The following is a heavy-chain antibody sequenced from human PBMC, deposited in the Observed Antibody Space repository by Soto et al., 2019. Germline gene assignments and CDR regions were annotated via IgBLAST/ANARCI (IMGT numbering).Heavy chain of an antibody. Sequence: GESLKISCKGSGYSFTSYWIGWVRQMPGKGLEWMGIIYPGDSDTRYSPSFQGQVTISADKSITTAYLQWSSLKASDTAIYYCARLGPQLERPDAFDTWGQGTMVTVSS. CDR3: ARLGPQLERPDAFDT. CDR1: GYSFTSYW. D-gene: IGHD1-1*01. V-gene: IGHV5-51*01. J-gene: IGHJ3*02. CDR2: IYPGDSDT.